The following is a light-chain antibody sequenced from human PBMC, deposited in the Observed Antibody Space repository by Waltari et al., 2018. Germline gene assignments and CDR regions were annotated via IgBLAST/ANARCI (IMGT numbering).Light chain of an antibody. J-gene: IGLJ1*01. CDR3: SSYAGSRNPYV. Sequence: QSALTQPPSASGSPGQSVTISCTGTSSDVGGYNSVSWYQQHPGKAPKVMIYEVNKRPSGVPDRFSGSKSGTTASLTVAGLQAEDEADYYCSSYAGSRNPYVFGTGTKVTVL. CDR1: SSDVGGYNS. CDR2: EVN. V-gene: IGLV2-8*01.